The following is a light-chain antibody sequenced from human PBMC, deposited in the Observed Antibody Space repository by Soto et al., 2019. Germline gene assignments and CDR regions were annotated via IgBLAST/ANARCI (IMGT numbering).Light chain of an antibody. CDR1: QSVSNN. Sequence: EIVMTQSPATLSASPGERATLSCRASQSVSNNLRWYQQKPGQAPRLLIYGASTRATGIPARFSGGGSGTEFTLTISILQSEDFAVYYCQQYNDWPRTFGQGTKV. V-gene: IGKV3-15*01. CDR2: GAS. CDR3: QQYNDWPRT. J-gene: IGKJ1*01.